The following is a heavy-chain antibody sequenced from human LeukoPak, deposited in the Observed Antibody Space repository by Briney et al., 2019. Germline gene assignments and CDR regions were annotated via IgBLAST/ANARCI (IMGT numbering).Heavy chain of an antibody. J-gene: IGHJ2*01. CDR2: IYYSGST. D-gene: IGHD3-10*01. V-gene: IGHV4-39*01. CDR3: ARQGLDSGSSYWYFDL. Sequence: SETLSLTCTVSGGSISSSSYYWGWIRQPPGKGLEWIGSIYYSGSTYYNPSLKSRVTISADTSKNQFSLKLSSVTAADTAVYYCARQGLDSGSSYWYFDLWGRGTLVTVSS. CDR1: GGSISSSSYY.